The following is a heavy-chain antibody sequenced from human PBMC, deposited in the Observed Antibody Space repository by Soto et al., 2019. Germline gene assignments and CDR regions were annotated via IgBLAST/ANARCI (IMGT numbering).Heavy chain of an antibody. D-gene: IGHD6-6*01. V-gene: IGHV3-21*01. Sequence: EVQLVESGGGLVKPGGSLRLSCAASGFTFSSYSMNWVRQAPVKGLEWVSSISSSSSYIYYADSVKGRFTISRDNAKNSLYLQMHSLRAEDTAVYYCAIDLDSSSARYFSYWCSGTRVTVPS. CDR3: AIDLDSSSARYFSY. J-gene: IGHJ4*02. CDR2: ISSSSSYI. CDR1: GFTFSSYS.